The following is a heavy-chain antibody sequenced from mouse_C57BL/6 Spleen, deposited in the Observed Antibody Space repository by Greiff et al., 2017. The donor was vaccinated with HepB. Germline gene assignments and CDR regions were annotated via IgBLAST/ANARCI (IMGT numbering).Heavy chain of an antibody. CDR1: GYTFTDYY. J-gene: IGHJ2*01. D-gene: IGHD1-1*01. Sequence: VQLQQSGAELVRPGASVKLSCKASGYTFTDYYINWVKQRPGQGLEWIARIYPGSGNTYYNEKFKGKATLTAEKSSSTAYMQLSSLTSEDSAVYFCARLTTVVNYFDYWGQGTTLTVSS. CDR2: IYPGSGNT. V-gene: IGHV1-76*01. CDR3: ARLTTVVNYFDY.